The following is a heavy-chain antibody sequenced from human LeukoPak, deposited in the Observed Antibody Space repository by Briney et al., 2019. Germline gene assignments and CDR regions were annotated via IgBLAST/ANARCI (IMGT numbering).Heavy chain of an antibody. J-gene: IGHJ4*02. CDR2: ISGSGLST. Sequence: GGSLRLSCAASGFTFSSYAMGWVRQAPGKGLEWVSAISGSGLSTYYADSVKGCFTISRDNSRNTLYLQMNSLRAEDTAVYYCATKPTYYYDSSSYSKYDYWGQGTLVTVSS. CDR1: GFTFSSYA. D-gene: IGHD3-22*01. CDR3: ATKPTYYYDSSSYSKYDY. V-gene: IGHV3-23*01.